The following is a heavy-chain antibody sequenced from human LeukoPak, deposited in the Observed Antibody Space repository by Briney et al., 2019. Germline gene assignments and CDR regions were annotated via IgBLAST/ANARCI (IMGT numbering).Heavy chain of an antibody. J-gene: IGHJ4*02. CDR3: AREGVPADPPRCFDY. Sequence: SETLSLTCTVSGGSISSYFCRWIRQPPGKGLEWIEYIYNSRITNYNPSLKSRVTISVDTSKNQFSLKLSSVAAADTAVYYCAREGVPADPPRCFDYWGQGTLVTVSS. CDR2: IYNSRIT. CDR1: GGSISSYF. D-gene: IGHD2-2*01. V-gene: IGHV4-4*08.